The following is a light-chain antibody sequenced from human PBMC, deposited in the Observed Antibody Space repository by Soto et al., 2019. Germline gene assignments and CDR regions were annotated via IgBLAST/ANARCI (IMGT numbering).Light chain of an antibody. CDR3: QQYGSSPRT. V-gene: IGKV3-20*01. Sequence: CPLPLCFSPGARATLSCRASQSVSSYLAWYQQKPGQAPRVLIYGASNRATGIPDRFSGSGSGTDFTLTISRLEPEDFAVYYCQQYGSSPRTFGQGTKVDIK. J-gene: IGKJ1*01. CDR2: GAS. CDR1: QSVSSY.